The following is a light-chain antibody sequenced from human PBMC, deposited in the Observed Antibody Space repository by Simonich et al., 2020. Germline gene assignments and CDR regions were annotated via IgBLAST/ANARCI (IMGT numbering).Light chain of an antibody. CDR3: SSYTSSSTSV. Sequence: QSALTQPRSVSGSPGQSVTISCTGTSSDVGGYNYVSWYQQPPGKAPKLMIYDVSKRPSGVPDRFSGSKSGNTASLTISGLQAEDEADYYCSSYTSSSTSVFGGGTKLTVL. V-gene: IGLV2-11*01. J-gene: IGLJ3*02. CDR1: SSDVGGYNY. CDR2: DVS.